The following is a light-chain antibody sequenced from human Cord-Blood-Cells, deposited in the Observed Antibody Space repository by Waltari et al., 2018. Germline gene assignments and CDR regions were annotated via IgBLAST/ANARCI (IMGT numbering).Light chain of an antibody. CDR3: QSYDSSLSGVV. Sequence: VLTHTPSLSGAPGRRVPIACPCSGVHMGHGYEVHGSQQLPRTAPKLLIYGNSNRPSGVPDRFSGSKSGTSASLAITGLQAEDEADYYCQSYDSSLSGVVFGGGTKLTVL. CDR2: GNS. V-gene: IGLV1-40*01. CDR1: GVHMGHGYE. J-gene: IGLJ2*01.